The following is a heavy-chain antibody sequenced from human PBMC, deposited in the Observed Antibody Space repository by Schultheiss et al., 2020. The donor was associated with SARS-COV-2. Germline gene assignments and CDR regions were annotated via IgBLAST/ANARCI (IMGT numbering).Heavy chain of an antibody. D-gene: IGHD6-13*01. V-gene: IGHV3-48*04. Sequence: GESLKISCAASGFTFSSYSMNWVRQAPGKGLEWVSSISSSGSTIYYADSVKGRFTISRDNAKNSLYLQMNSLRAEDTAVYYCARVAGSPLDYWGQGTLVTVSS. J-gene: IGHJ4*02. CDR2: ISSSGSTI. CDR1: GFTFSSYS. CDR3: ARVAGSPLDY.